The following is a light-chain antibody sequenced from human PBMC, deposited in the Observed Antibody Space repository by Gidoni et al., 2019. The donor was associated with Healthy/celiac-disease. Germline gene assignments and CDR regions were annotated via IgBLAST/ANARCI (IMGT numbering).Light chain of an antibody. CDR2: AAS. J-gene: IGKJ3*01. V-gene: IGKV1-39*01. CDR3: QQSYSTPFT. CDR1: QSISSH. Sequence: DIQMTQSPSSLSASVGDRVTITCRASQSISSHLNWYQQKPGKAPKLLIYAASSLQSGVPSRFGGSGSGTDFTLTISSLQPEDFATYYCQQSYSTPFTFGPGTKVDIK.